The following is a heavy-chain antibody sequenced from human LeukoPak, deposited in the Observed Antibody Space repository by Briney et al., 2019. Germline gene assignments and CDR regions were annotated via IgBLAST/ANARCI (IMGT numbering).Heavy chain of an antibody. CDR2: IIPIFGTA. CDR1: GGTFSSYA. V-gene: IGHV1-69*05. J-gene: IGHJ4*02. Sequence: GASVKVSCKASGGTFSSYAISWVRQAPGQGLEWMGGIIPIFGTANYAQKFQGRVTITTDESTSTAYMELSSLRSEDTAVYYCARVISAADYHDSSGYDYWGQGTLVTVSS. D-gene: IGHD3-22*01. CDR3: ARVISAADYHDSSGYDY.